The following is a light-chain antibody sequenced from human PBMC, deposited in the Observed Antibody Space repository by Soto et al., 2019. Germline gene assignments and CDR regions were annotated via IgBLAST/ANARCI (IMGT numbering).Light chain of an antibody. J-gene: IGKJ1*01. V-gene: IGKV1-9*01. CDR2: DAS. Sequence: DIQITQSPSSLSASVGGSVTITCRASQGISSYLAWYQQEPGKAPKLLIYDASTLQSGVPSRFSGSGSGTEFTLTISSLQPEDFATHYCQQLNTYPRTFGQATKVDIK. CDR1: QGISSY. CDR3: QQLNTYPRT.